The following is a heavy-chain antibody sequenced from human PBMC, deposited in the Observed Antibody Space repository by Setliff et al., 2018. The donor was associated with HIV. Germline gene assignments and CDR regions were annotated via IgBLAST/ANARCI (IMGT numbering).Heavy chain of an antibody. V-gene: IGHV4-31*03. J-gene: IGHJ4*02. CDR3: ARGGRKDLTDN. Sequence: PSETLSLTCTVSGASISSGAYSWIWIRQHPGKGLEWMGYIYYTGSTYYNLSLKSRMIISLDTSKNQLFLTLNSVTAADTAIYYCARGGRKDLTDNWGQGTLVTVSS. CDR1: GASISSGAYS. D-gene: IGHD3-16*01. CDR2: IYYTGST.